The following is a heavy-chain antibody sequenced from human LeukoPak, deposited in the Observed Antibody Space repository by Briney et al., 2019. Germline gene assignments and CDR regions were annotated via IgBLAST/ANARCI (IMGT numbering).Heavy chain of an antibody. Sequence: ASVKVSCKASGYTFTSYGISWVRQAPGQGLEWMGWISAYNGNTNYAQKLQGRVTMTTDTSTSTAYMELRSLRSDDTAVYYCARVRLGDYDILTGYSPDDSDYWGQGTLVTVSS. V-gene: IGHV1-18*01. CDR2: ISAYNGNT. CDR1: GYTFTSYG. J-gene: IGHJ4*02. CDR3: ARVRLGDYDILTGYSPDDSDY. D-gene: IGHD3-9*01.